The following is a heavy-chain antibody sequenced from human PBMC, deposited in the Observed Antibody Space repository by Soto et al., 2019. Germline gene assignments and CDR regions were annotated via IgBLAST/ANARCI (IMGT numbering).Heavy chain of an antibody. V-gene: IGHV1-69*12. CDR2: IIPIFGTA. CDR1: GGTFSSYA. J-gene: IGHJ6*02. D-gene: IGHD2-21*02. Sequence: QVQLVQSGAEVKKPGSSVKVSCKASGGTFSSYAISWVRQAPGQGLEWMGGIIPIFGTADYAQKFQGRVTITADESTSTAYMELSSLRSEDTAVYYCASHCGGDCYSRSPPYYYYGMDLWGQGTTVTVSS. CDR3: ASHCGGDCYSRSPPYYYYGMDL.